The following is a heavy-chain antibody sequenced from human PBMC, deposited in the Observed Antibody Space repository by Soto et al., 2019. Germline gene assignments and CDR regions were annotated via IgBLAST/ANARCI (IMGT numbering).Heavy chain of an antibody. J-gene: IGHJ1*01. CDR3: ARVYYDSSGFYHEDH. V-gene: IGHV1-18*01. D-gene: IGHD3-22*01. CDR1: GYSFNNYL. CDR2: ISADNGNT. Sequence: QVKLVQSGAEVKKPGASVMVSCQASGYSFNNYLISWVRQAPGQGPEWVGWISADNGNTNYGQKFLGRVTMTTDTSTSTAYMDLRSLRSDDTAVYYCARVYYDSSGFYHEDHWGQGTLDTVSS.